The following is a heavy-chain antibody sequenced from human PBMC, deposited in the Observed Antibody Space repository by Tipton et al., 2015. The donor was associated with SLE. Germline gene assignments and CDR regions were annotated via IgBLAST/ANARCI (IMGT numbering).Heavy chain of an antibody. J-gene: IGHJ3*02. V-gene: IGHV3-7*01. CDR1: GFTFSSYW. CDR2: IKQDGSEK. Sequence: SLRLSCAASGFTFSSYWMSWVRQAPGKGLEWVANIKQDGSEKYYVDSVKGRFTISRDNAKNSLYLQMNSLRAEDTAVYYCARWGSSASDAVDIWGQGTMVTVSS. CDR3: ARWGSSASDAVDI. D-gene: IGHD6-6*01.